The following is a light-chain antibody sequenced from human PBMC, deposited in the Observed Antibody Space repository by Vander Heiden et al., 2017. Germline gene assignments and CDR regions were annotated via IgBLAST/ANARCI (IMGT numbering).Light chain of an antibody. CDR2: GST. V-gene: IGLV1-40*01. CDR1: SSNIGAGNG. J-gene: IGLJ3*02. CDR3: QSYDSSLSGVV. Sequence: QSVLTQPPSVSGAPGQRVTISCTGSSSNIGAGNGVHWYQRLPGAAPKLLIYGSTKRPSGVPDRFSGSKSATSASLAITGLQAEDEADYYCQSYDSSLSGVVFGGGTKLTVL.